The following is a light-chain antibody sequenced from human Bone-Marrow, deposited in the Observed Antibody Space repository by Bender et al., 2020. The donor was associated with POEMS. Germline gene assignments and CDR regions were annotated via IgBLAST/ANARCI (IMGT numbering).Light chain of an antibody. J-gene: IGLJ1*01. CDR2: EVS. CDR3: AAWDATLTGPYYV. V-gene: IGLV1-47*01. CDR1: SGSLASDY. Sequence: LTQPHSVSDSPGKTVTISCTRSSGSLASDYVQWYQQYPGKAPKLMMYEVSKRPSGVPDRFSGSKSGNTASLAISGLRSEDEGDYYCAAWDATLTGPYYVFGTGTKVTVL.